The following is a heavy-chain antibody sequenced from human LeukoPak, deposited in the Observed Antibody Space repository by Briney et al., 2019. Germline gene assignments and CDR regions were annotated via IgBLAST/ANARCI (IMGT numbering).Heavy chain of an antibody. Sequence: GASVKVSCKASGYTFTGYYTHWVRQAPGQGLEWMGWINPNSGGTNYAQKFQGRVTMTRDTSISTAYMELSRLRSDDTAVYYCARASDGSGTTYYFDYWGQGTLVTVSS. D-gene: IGHD3-10*01. J-gene: IGHJ4*02. CDR2: INPNSGGT. CDR3: ARASDGSGTTYYFDY. CDR1: GYTFTGYY. V-gene: IGHV1-2*02.